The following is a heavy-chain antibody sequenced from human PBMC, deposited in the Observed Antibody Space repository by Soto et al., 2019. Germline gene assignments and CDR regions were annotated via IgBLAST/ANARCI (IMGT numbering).Heavy chain of an antibody. V-gene: IGHV5-51*01. D-gene: IGHD3-16*01. J-gene: IGHJ4*02. CDR3: TKGATSPFDY. CDR2: VYPSDSDV. CDR1: GYRFTSSW. Sequence: LXESLKISCQGSGYRFTSSWIGWVRQMPGKGLEWLGNVYPSDSDVRYSPSFEGRVTISADNSINTAYLHLLNLKASDTAIYYCTKGATSPFDYWGQGTRVTVSS.